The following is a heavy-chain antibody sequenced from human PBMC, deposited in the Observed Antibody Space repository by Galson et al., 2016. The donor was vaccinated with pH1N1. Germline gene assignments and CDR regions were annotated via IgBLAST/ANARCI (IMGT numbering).Heavy chain of an antibody. CDR1: GFSLTNTAEN. D-gene: IGHD3-10*01. CDR2: IYWDDDQ. V-gene: IGHV2-5*02. Sequence: PALVKPTQTLTLTCSFSGFSLTNTAENVAWIRQPPAKSLEWLALIYWDDDQRYNPSLADRLTITKDTFKNQVVLTMTNMESADTGTYFCAHRRCNHNNRYYNSFDAWGQGILVTVSS. J-gene: IGHJ5*02. CDR3: AHRRCNHNNRYYNSFDA.